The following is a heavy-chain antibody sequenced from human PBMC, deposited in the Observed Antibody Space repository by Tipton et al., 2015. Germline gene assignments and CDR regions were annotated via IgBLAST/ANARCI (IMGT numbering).Heavy chain of an antibody. CDR3: AKDVRLFLDWMYPSYFDT. Sequence: TLSLTCAVSGGSISSTNWWSWVRQPPGKGLEWIGEIYHSGSTNYNPSLQSRVTISVDKSKNQFSLNPSSVTAADTALYFCAKDVRLFLDWMYPSYFDTWGQGTLVTVSS. V-gene: IGHV4-4*01. CDR2: IYHSGST. CDR1: GGSISSTNW. J-gene: IGHJ4*02. D-gene: IGHD3/OR15-3a*01.